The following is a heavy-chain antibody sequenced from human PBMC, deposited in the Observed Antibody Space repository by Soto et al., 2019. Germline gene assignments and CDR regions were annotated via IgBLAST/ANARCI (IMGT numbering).Heavy chain of an antibody. CDR1: GYTFTSYG. V-gene: IGHV1-18*01. Sequence: ASVKVSCKASGYTFTSYGISWVRQAPGQGLEWMGWISAYNGNTNYAQKLQGRVTMTTDTPTSTAYMELRSLRSDDTAVYYCARTSTVTTDRFDPSGQGTLVIVSA. D-gene: IGHD4-17*01. CDR3: ARTSTVTTDRFDP. J-gene: IGHJ5*02. CDR2: ISAYNGNT.